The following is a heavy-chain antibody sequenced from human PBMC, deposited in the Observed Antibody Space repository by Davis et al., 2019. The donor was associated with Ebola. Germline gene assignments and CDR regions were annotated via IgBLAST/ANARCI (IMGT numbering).Heavy chain of an antibody. Sequence: GESLKISCAASGFTFSSHGMYWVRQAPGKGLVWVSRINSDGISTTYADSVKGRFTISRDNAKNTLYLQMNSLRAEDTAVYYCARDVVKGPGIYYNYYYYGMDVWGQGTTVTVSS. V-gene: IGHV3-74*01. D-gene: IGHD3-10*01. CDR3: ARDVVKGPGIYYNYYYYGMDV. CDR2: INSDGIST. J-gene: IGHJ6*02. CDR1: GFTFSSHG.